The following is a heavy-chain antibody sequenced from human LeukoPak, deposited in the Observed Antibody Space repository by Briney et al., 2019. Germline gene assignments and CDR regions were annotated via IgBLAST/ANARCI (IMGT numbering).Heavy chain of an antibody. D-gene: IGHD3-10*01. J-gene: IGHJ1*01. CDR3: ARDDFDYGSGNYYSGIEYFQH. V-gene: IGHV3-53*01. Sequence: AGGSLRLSCAASGFTVSSNYMSWVRQAPGKGLEWVSVIYSGGSTYYADSVKGRFTISRDNSKNTLYLQMNSLRAEDTAVYYCARDDFDYGSGNYYSGIEYFQHWGQGTLVTVSS. CDR2: IYSGGST. CDR1: GFTVSSNY.